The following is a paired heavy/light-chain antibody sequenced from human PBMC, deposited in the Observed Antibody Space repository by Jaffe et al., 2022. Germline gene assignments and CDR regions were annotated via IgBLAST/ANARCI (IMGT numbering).Heavy chain of an antibody. V-gene: IGHV3-15*01. J-gene: IGHJ3*02. Sequence: EVQLVESGGGLVKPGGSLRLSCAASGFTFSNAWMSWVRQAPGKGLEWVGRIKSKTDGGTTDYAAPVKGRFTISRDDSKNTLYLQMNSLKTEDTAVYYCTTDRPHDSSGWYMAGGNAFDIWGQGTMVTVSS. CDR1: GFTFSNAW. CDR3: TTDRPHDSSGWYMAGGNAFDI. D-gene: IGHD6-19*01. CDR2: IKSKTDGGTT.
Light chain of an antibody. Sequence: EIVLTQSPDFQSVTPKEKVTITCRASQSIGSSLHWYQQKPDQSPKLLIKYASQSISGVPSRFSGSGSGTDFTLTINSLEAEDAAAYYCHQSSSLPETFGQGTKVEIK. J-gene: IGKJ1*01. V-gene: IGKV6D-21*02. CDR3: HQSSSLPET. CDR2: YAS. CDR1: QSIGSS.